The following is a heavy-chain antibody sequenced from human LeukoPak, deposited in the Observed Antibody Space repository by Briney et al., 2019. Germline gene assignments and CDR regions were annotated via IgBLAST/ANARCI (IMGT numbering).Heavy chain of an antibody. D-gene: IGHD6-19*01. V-gene: IGHV3-33*01. CDR2: IWYDGSNK. CDR1: GFTFSSYG. J-gene: IGHJ4*02. Sequence: GGSLRLSCAASGFTFSSYGMHWVRQAPGKGLEWVAVIWYDGSNKYYADSVKGRFTISGDNSKNTLYLQMNRLRAEDTAVYYCARDPIQYSTAWYSDYWGQGTLVTVSS. CDR3: ARDPIQYSTAWYSDY.